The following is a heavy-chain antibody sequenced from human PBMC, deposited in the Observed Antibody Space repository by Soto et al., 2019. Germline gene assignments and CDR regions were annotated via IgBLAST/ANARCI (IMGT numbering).Heavy chain of an antibody. D-gene: IGHD3-3*01. CDR2: ISGSGGST. V-gene: IGHV3-23*01. CDR1: GFTFSSYA. CDR3: AQAYYDFWSGYHRAPPHFDY. Sequence: PGGSLRLSCAASGFTFSSYAMSWVRQAPGKGLEWVSAISGSGGSTYYADSVKGRFTISRDNSKNTLYLQMNSLRAEDTAVYYCAQAYYDFWSGYHRAPPHFDYWGQGTLVTVSS. J-gene: IGHJ4*02.